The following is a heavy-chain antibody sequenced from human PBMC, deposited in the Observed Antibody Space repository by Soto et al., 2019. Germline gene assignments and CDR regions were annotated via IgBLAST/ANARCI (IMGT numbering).Heavy chain of an antibody. D-gene: IGHD3-3*01. CDR3: ARQNDGWSGYYTVGGFFDY. Sequence: GESLKISCKGSGYTFTDYWIGWVRQMPGKGLEWMGIIYPGDSDTRYSPSFQGQVTISADKSISTAYLQWSSLKASDTAMYYCARQNDGWSGYYTVGGFFDYWGQGTLVTVAS. V-gene: IGHV5-51*01. CDR1: GYTFTDYW. CDR2: IYPGDSDT. J-gene: IGHJ4*02.